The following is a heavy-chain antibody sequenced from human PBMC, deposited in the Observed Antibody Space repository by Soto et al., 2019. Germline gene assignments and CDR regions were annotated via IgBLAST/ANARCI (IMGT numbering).Heavy chain of an antibody. CDR1: GGTFSSYA. Sequence: QVQLVQSGAEVKKPGSSVKVSCKASGGTFSSYAISWVRQAPGQGLEWMGGIIPIVGTANYAQKFQGRVTITADESTSTAYMELSSLRSEDTAVYYCAGGYCSSTSCYGASGYYYYGMDVWGQGTTVTVSS. J-gene: IGHJ6*02. V-gene: IGHV1-69*01. CDR3: AGGYCSSTSCYGASGYYYYGMDV. CDR2: IIPIVGTA. D-gene: IGHD2-2*01.